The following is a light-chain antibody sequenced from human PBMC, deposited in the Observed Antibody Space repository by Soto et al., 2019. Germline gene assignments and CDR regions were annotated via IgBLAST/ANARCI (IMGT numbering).Light chain of an antibody. Sequence: QSVLTQPASVSGSPGQSITISCTGTSSDVGGYNYVSWYQQHPGKAPKLMIYDVSNRPSGVSNRFSSSKSGNTASLTISGLQAEDEADDYCSSYTSSSTPLNVFGTGTKVTVL. CDR3: SSYTSSSTPLNV. CDR2: DVS. J-gene: IGLJ1*01. CDR1: SSDVGGYNY. V-gene: IGLV2-14*01.